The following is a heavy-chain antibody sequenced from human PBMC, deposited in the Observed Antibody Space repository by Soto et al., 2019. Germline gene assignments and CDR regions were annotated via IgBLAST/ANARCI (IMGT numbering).Heavy chain of an antibody. CDR1: VYTFTSYA. CDR2: ISPVTDTP. Sequence: SVKVSCKASVYTFTSYAMHWVRQAPGQGPEWMGEISPVTDTPNYAQKFQGRVTITTDESTSTAYMELRSLRPEDTAVYYCARALGYSYGLYFDYWGRGAQVTVSS. CDR3: ARALGYSYGLYFDY. D-gene: IGHD5-18*01. J-gene: IGHJ4*02. V-gene: IGHV1-69*05.